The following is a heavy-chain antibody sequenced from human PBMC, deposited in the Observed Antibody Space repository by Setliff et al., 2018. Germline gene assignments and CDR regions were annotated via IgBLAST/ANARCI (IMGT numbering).Heavy chain of an antibody. CDR2: INADNGNT. CDR1: GYTFTNYA. D-gene: IGHD2-8*02. Sequence: ASVKVSCKTSGYTFTNYAIHWVRQAPGQRLQWMGWINADNGNTKYSQEFQGRVTITRDTSANTVYMELSSLRSGDMAVYYCASTGTHSTNAFDIWGQGTMVTVSS. CDR3: ASTGTHSTNAFDI. V-gene: IGHV1-3*03. J-gene: IGHJ3*02.